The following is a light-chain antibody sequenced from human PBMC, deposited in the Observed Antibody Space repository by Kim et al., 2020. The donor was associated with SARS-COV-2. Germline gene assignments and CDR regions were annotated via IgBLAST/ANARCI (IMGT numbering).Light chain of an antibody. V-gene: IGLV7-46*01. CDR3: LLSYGTGRVL. CDR2: DTD. J-gene: IGLJ2*01. Sequence: GATVTLTCGSSTGAVTTTHYPYCFQQKPGQAPTTLIYDTDNRHSWTPARFSGSLLGDKAALTLSGARLEDEAEYYCLLSYGTGRVLFGGGTQLTVL. CDR1: TGAVTTTHY.